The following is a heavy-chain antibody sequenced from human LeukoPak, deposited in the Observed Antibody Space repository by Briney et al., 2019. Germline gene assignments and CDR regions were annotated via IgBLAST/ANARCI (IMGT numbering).Heavy chain of an antibody. CDR3: ARQGTDYDILTGYARAFDI. J-gene: IGHJ3*02. CDR1: GGSISSTIHY. D-gene: IGHD3-9*01. Sequence: PGTLSLTCTVSGGSISSTIHYWGWIRQPPGKGLEWIGTIYLTGRTYYSPSLKSRVTISVRPSKNQFPLKLISVPATDTAVYYCARQGTDYDILTGYARAFDIWGQGTMVTVSS. CDR2: IYLTGRT. V-gene: IGHV4-39*01.